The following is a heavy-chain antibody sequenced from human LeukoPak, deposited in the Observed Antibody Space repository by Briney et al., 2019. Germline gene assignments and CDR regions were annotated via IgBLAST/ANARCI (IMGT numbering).Heavy chain of an antibody. CDR3: ARDRPPRNFDL. Sequence: GGSLRLSCAASGFTFSSYGMHWVRQAPGKGLEWVAVIWYDGSNKYYADSVKGRFTISRDNSKSTLYLQMNSLRAEDTAVYYCARDRPPRNFDLWGRGTLVTVSS. J-gene: IGHJ2*01. CDR1: GFTFSSYG. V-gene: IGHV3-33*01. CDR2: IWYDGSNK.